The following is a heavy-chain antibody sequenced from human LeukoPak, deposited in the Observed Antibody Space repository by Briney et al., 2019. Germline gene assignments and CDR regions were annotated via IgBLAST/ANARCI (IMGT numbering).Heavy chain of an antibody. V-gene: IGHV3-7*03. Sequence: GGSLRLSCVASGFTFGSYWMTWVRQAPGKGLEWVANIQPDGSQGLYVDSVKGRFIISRDNSKNTLYLQMNSLRAEDTAAYYCAKSLGVGGYTRYKGFDQWGQGTLVVVSS. CDR3: AKSLGVGGYTRYKGFDQ. CDR2: IQPDGSQG. CDR1: GFTFGSYW. D-gene: IGHD3-16*02. J-gene: IGHJ4*02.